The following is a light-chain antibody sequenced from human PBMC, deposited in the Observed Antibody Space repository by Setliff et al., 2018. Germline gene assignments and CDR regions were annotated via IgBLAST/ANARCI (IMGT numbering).Light chain of an antibody. CDR3: SSYGGDNNFV. J-gene: IGLJ1*01. V-gene: IGLV2-8*01. CDR2: EVS. Sequence: QSVLTQPPSASGSPGQSVTISCTGTSSDVGGYNYVSWYQQRPGKAPKLLIYEVSKRPSGVPDRFSGSKSGNTASLTVSGLQAEDEADYYCSSYGGDNNFVFGTGTKVTVL. CDR1: SSDVGGYNY.